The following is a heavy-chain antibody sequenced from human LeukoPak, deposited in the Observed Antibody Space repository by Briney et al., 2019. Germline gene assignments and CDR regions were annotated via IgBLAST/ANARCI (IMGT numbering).Heavy chain of an antibody. Sequence: SETLSLTCTVSGGSISSYYWSWIRQPPGKGLEWIGYIYYSGSTNYNPSLKGRVTISVDTSKNQFSLKLGSVTAADTAVYYCARDLREFDPWGQGTLVTVSS. D-gene: IGHD4-17*01. CDR1: GGSISSYY. J-gene: IGHJ5*02. V-gene: IGHV4-59*01. CDR2: IYYSGST. CDR3: ARDLREFDP.